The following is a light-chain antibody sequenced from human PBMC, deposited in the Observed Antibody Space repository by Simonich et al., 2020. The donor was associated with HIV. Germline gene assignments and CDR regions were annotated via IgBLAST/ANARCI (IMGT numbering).Light chain of an antibody. CDR3: QQYNNWPPDT. Sequence: EIVMTQSPATLSVSPGERATLSCRASQSVSSNLAWYQQKPGQAPRLLIYGASTRAIGIPARFSGSGSGTEFTLTISGMQSEDFVVYYCQQYNNWPPDTFGPGTKVDIK. J-gene: IGKJ3*01. V-gene: IGKV3-15*01. CDR1: QSVSSN. CDR2: GAS.